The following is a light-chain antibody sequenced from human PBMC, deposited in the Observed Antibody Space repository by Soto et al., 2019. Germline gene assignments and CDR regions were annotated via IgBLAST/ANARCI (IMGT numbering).Light chain of an antibody. CDR1: ASNIGSNS. CDR2: GNN. CDR3: AAGDDSLTGVL. J-gene: IGLJ2*01. Sequence: QSVLTQPPSASGTPGQRVTLSCSGGASNIGSNSVTWYQQLPGTAPKLVLFGNNQRPSGVPDRISGSRSGTSASLAISGLKFEDAADYYCAAGDDSLTGVLFGGGTKLTAL. V-gene: IGLV1-44*01.